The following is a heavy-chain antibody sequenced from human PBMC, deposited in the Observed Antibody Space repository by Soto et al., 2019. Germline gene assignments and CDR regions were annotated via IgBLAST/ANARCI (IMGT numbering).Heavy chain of an antibody. CDR3: ATVAGTGHWFDP. CDR1: GYTFTSYG. V-gene: IGHV1-18*01. J-gene: IGHJ5*02. D-gene: IGHD6-19*01. CDR2: ISAYDGNT. Sequence: ASVKVSCKASGYTFTSYGISWVLQAPGQGLEWMGWISAYDGNTNYAQKLQGRVTMTTDTSTSTAYMELRSLRSDDTAVYYCATVAGTGHWFDPWGQGTLVTVSS.